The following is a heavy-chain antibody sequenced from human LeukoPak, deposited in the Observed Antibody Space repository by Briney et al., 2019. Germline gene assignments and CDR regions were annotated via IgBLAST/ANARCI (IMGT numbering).Heavy chain of an antibody. CDR2: ASCSAALT. CDR1: XFTFXXXX. CDR3: VNDQPDFXXXTVGY. D-gene: IGHD1-14*01. J-gene: IGHJ4*02. V-gene: IGHV3-23*01. Sequence: RLSXAASXFTFXXXXXDWXXXXPXXGXEGXXTASCSAALTPYAASVKGRFTISRDNSKDTVHLQMNSLTAEDTALYYCVNDQPDFXXXTVGYWGQ.